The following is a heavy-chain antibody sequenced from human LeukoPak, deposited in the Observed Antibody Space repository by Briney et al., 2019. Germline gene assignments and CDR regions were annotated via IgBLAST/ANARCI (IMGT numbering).Heavy chain of an antibody. D-gene: IGHD3-22*01. V-gene: IGHV4-34*01. CDR3: ARGPRAVYYDSSGYCWDGGY. CDR2: INHSGST. Sequence: SETLSLTCAVYGGSFSGYYWSWIRQPPGKGLEWIGEINHSGSTNYNPSLKSRVTISVDTSKNQFSLKLSSVTAADTAVYYCARGPRAVYYDSSGYCWDGGYWGQGTLVTVSS. J-gene: IGHJ4*02. CDR1: GGSFSGYY.